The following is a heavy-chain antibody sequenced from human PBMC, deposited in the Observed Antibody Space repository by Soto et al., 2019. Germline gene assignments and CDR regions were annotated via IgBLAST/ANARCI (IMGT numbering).Heavy chain of an antibody. CDR1: GFTFTNYA. Sequence: GGSLRLSCAASGFTFTNYALTWVRQAPGKGLEWVSAISSSGGNTYYAGSVKGRFTISRDNSKNTVYLQMNSLRAEDTALYYCAKAPMVERVYAPFDYWGQGSLVTVSS. CDR2: ISSSGGNT. D-gene: IGHD2-8*01. J-gene: IGHJ4*02. V-gene: IGHV3-23*01. CDR3: AKAPMVERVYAPFDY.